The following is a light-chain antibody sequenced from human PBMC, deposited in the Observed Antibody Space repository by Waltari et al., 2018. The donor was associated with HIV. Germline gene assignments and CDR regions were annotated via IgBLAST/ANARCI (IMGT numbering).Light chain of an antibody. J-gene: IGKJ4*01. V-gene: IGKV1-33*01. Sequence: DIQMTQSPSSLSASVGDRVTITCQASQDISNYLNWYQQKPGKAPKLLIYDASNLETGVPSMFSGSGSGTDFTFTISSLQPEDIATYYCQQYDNLPLTFGG. CDR1: QDISNY. CDR2: DAS. CDR3: QQYDNLPLT.